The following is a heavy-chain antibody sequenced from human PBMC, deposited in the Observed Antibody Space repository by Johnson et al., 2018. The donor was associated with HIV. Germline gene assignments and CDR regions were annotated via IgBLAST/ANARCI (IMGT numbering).Heavy chain of an antibody. CDR3: ARSQIDAFDI. CDR2: ISYDGSNK. CDR1: GFTFSSYA. V-gene: IGHV3-30*14. J-gene: IGHJ3*02. Sequence: QVQLVESGGGLVQPGRSLKLSCAASGFTFSSYAMHWVRQAPGKGLEWVAVISYDGSNKYYADSVKGRFTISRDNSKNTLYLQMNSLRAEDTAVYYCARSQIDAFDIWGQGTMVTVSS.